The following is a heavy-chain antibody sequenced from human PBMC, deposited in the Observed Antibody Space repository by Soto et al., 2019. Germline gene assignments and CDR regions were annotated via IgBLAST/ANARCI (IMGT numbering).Heavy chain of an antibody. CDR3: ARGGVSTRTFVY. V-gene: IGHV5-51*01. Sequence: GESLKISCKGSGYNFSGYWIAWGRQMHGKGLELMGIIYPSDSETRYMPSFQGQVTISADKSISSAYLQWSSLRASDTAMYYCARGGVSTRTFVYWGQGTPVTVSS. CDR1: GYNFSGYW. CDR2: IYPSDSET. D-gene: IGHD3-3*01. J-gene: IGHJ4*02.